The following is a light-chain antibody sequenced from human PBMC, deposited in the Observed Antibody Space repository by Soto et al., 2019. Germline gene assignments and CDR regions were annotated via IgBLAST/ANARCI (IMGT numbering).Light chain of an antibody. V-gene: IGLV4-69*01. CDR1: SGHSSYA. CDR3: QTWDTGARVV. J-gene: IGLJ2*01. CDR2: LSSDGSH. Sequence: QSVLTQSPSASASLGASVKLTCTLSSGHSSYAIAWHQQQPEKGPRYLMKLSSDGSHSKGDGIPDRFSGSSSGAERYLTISSLRSEDAADYYCQTWDTGARVVFGGGTKLTVL.